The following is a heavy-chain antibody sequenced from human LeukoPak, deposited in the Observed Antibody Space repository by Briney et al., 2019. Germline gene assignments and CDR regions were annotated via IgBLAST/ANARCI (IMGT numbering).Heavy chain of an antibody. J-gene: IGHJ4*02. D-gene: IGHD2-21*02. CDR3: ARAAYCGGDCYPRYFDY. CDR2: IYYSGST. CDR1: GGSISSYY. V-gene: IGHV4-59*01. Sequence: PSETLSLTYTVSGGSISSYYWSWIRQPPGKGLEWIGYIYYSGSTNYNPSLKSRVTISVDTSKNQFSLKLSSVTAADTAVYYCARAAYCGGDCYPRYFDYWGQGTLVTVSS.